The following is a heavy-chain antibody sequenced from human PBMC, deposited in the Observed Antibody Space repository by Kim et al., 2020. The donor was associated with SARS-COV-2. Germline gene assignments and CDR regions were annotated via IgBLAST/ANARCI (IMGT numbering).Heavy chain of an antibody. CDR2: ISTYTGDT. CDR1: GYRFSSYC. D-gene: IGHD5-12*01. Sequence: ASVKVSCKASGYRFSSYCINWVRQAPGQGLEWMGWISTYTGDTNYAQKFQGRVSMTTETSTSTAYMELRSLRSDDTAVYYCARDIVSTGVFDYWGQGTRVTVSS. J-gene: IGHJ4*02. V-gene: IGHV1-18*01. CDR3: ARDIVSTGVFDY.